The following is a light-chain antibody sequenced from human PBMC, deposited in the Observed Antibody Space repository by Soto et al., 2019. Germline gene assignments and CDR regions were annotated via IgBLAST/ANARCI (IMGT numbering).Light chain of an antibody. CDR1: SSDVGGYNY. CDR2: EVS. V-gene: IGLV2-14*01. J-gene: IGLJ1*01. Sequence: QSALTQPASVSGSPGQSITISCTGTSSDVGGYNYVSWYQQHPGKAPKLMIYEVSNRPSGVSNRFSGSKSGNTASLTISGLQAEDEADYYCSSYTSRSTLEIFGTATKVT. CDR3: SSYTSRSTLEI.